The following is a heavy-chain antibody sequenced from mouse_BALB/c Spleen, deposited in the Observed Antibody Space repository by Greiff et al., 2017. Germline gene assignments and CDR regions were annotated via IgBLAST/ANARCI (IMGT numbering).Heavy chain of an antibody. D-gene: IGHD4-1*01. CDR2: ILPGSGST. J-gene: IGHJ2*01. Sequence: QVQLQQSGAELLKPGASVKISCKATGYTFSSYWIVWVKQRPGHGLEWIGEILPGSGSTNYNEKFKGKATFTADTSSNTAYMQLSSLTSEDSAVYYCARLGLDYWGQGTTLTVSS. CDR3: ARLGLDY. V-gene: IGHV1-9*01. CDR1: GYTFSSYW.